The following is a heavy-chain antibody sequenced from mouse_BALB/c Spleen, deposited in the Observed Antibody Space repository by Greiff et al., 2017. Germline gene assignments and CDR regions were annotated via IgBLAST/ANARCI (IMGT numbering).Heavy chain of an antibody. CDR3: ARDSLFDY. CDR2: INPYNGAT. J-gene: IGHJ2*01. Sequence: VQLQQSGPELVKPGASVKISCKASGYSFTGYYMHWVKQSHVKSLEWIGRINPYNGATSYNQNFKDKASLTVDKSSSTAYMELHSLTSEDSAVYYCARDSLFDYWGQGTTLTVSS. V-gene: IGHV1-31*01. D-gene: IGHD6-1*01. CDR1: GYSFTGYY.